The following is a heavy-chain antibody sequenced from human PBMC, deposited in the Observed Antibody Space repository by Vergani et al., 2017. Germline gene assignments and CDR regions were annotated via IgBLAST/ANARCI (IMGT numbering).Heavy chain of an antibody. CDR1: GASIRSSNYY. J-gene: IGHJ5*02. Sequence: QLQLQESGPGLVKPSATLSLTCSVSGASIRSSNYYWGWIRQPPGKGLEWIASIYYSGSTYYTPSLKSRVTISVDTSKNQFSLKLSSVTAADTAVYCCARHATVELLGKFGGSDLWSQGILVSVSS. V-gene: IGHV4-39*01. CDR2: IYYSGST. CDR3: ARHATVELLGKFGGSDL. D-gene: IGHD3-16*01.